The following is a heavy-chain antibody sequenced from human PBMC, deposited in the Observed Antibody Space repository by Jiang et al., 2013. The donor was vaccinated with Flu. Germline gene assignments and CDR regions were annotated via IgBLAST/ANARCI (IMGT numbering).Heavy chain of an antibody. D-gene: IGHD6-6*01. Sequence: GNTNYAXKLQGRVTMTTDTSTSTAYMELRSLRSDDTAVYYCARSGIAARPAGYWGQGTLVTVSS. J-gene: IGHJ4*02. CDR2: GNT. CDR3: ARSGIAARPAGY. V-gene: IGHV1-18*01.